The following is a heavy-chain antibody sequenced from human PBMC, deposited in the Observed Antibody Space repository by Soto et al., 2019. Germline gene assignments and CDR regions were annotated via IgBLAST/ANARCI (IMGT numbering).Heavy chain of an antibody. Sequence: GGSLRLSCAASGFTFSNAWMSWVRQAPGKGLEWVGRIKSKTDGGTTDYAAPVKGRFTISRDDSKNTLYLQMNSLKTEDTAVYYCTTRRYFDWSEDAFDIWGQGTMVTVSS. D-gene: IGHD3-9*01. CDR2: IKSKTDGGTT. CDR1: GFTFSNAW. V-gene: IGHV3-15*01. J-gene: IGHJ3*02. CDR3: TTRRYFDWSEDAFDI.